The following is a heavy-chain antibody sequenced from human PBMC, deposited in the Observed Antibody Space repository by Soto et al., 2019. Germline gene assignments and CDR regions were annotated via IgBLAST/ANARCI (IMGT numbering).Heavy chain of an antibody. V-gene: IGHV3-30-3*01. Sequence: QVQLVESGGGVVQPGRSLRLSCVVSGFSLSNYDMHWVRQAPGKGLEWLAVISYDGSNKYYADSVKGRLTISRDNAKNTLYVELNSLRTDDTAIYYCARELRPYETDDYWGQGTLVTVSS. CDR3: ARELRPYETDDY. D-gene: IGHD2-8*01. CDR1: GFSLSNYD. CDR2: ISYDGSNK. J-gene: IGHJ4*02.